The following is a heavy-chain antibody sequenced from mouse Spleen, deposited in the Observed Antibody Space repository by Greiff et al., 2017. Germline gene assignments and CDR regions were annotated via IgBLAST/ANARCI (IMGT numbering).Heavy chain of an antibody. CDR3: AIYDYDGFAY. D-gene: IGHD2-4*01. J-gene: IGHJ3*01. V-gene: IGHV2-9-2*01. CDR2: IWTGGGT. Sequence: VKVVESGPGLVAPSQSLSITCTVSGFSLTSYDISWIRQPPGKGLEWLGVIWTGGGTNYNSAFMSRLSISKDNSKSQVFLKMNSLQTDDTAMYYCAIYDYDGFAYWGQGTLVTVSA. CDR1: GFSLTSYD.